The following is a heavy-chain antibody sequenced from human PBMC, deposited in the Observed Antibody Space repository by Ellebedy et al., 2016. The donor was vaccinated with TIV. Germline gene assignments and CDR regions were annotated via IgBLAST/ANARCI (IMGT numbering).Heavy chain of an antibody. Sequence: SETLSLTXAVSGGSISSYDWWSWVRQSPGKGLEWIGEISHSGTTNYNPSLKSRVTISLDKSKNQVSLKLSSVTAADTAVYHCAREEWELQGGYDCWGQGILVTVSS. CDR2: ISHSGTT. CDR3: AREEWELQGGYDC. J-gene: IGHJ4*02. D-gene: IGHD1-26*01. V-gene: IGHV4-4*02. CDR1: GGSISSYDW.